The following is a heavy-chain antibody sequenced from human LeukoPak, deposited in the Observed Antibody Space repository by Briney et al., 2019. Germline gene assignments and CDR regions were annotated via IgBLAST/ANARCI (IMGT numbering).Heavy chain of an antibody. Sequence: ASVKVSCEASGYTFTNYDINWVRQATGQGLEWLGWMNPDTGNTGSAQKFQGRVTMTRNTSISTAYMELSSLRSDDTAVYYCARSPNRYYDIWTGYYNIRFDPWGQGTLVTVSS. J-gene: IGHJ5*02. D-gene: IGHD3-9*01. CDR1: GYTFTNYD. CDR3: ARSPNRYYDIWTGYYNIRFDP. CDR2: MNPDTGNT. V-gene: IGHV1-8*01.